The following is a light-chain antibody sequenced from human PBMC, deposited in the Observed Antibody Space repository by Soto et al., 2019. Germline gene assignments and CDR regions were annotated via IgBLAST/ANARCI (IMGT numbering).Light chain of an antibody. CDR2: GA. J-gene: IGKJ5*01. Sequence: ESVLTQSPGTLSLAPGERATLSCRASLSVRSSYLAWYQQRPGQPPRLLMDGATRATGIPDRFSGSGSGTDFTLTISSLEPEDFAVYFCQQYGSSPITFGQGTRLEI. CDR3: QQYGSSPIT. CDR1: LSVRSSY. V-gene: IGKV3-20*01.